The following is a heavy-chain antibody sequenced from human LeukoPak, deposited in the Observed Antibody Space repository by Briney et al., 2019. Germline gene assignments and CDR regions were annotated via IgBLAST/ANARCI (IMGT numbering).Heavy chain of an antibody. D-gene: IGHD6-13*01. V-gene: IGHV3-7*04. CDR2: IKEDGSEK. CDR1: GFTFSDYW. J-gene: IGHJ4*02. Sequence: SGGSLRLSCEASGFTFSDYWMSWVRQAPGKGLEWAAIIKEDGSEKFYVGSVKGRFTISRDNAKNSLYLQMDNLRAEDTAVYYCTRAFSSWSDYFDYWGQGTLVTVSS. CDR3: TRAFSSWSDYFDY.